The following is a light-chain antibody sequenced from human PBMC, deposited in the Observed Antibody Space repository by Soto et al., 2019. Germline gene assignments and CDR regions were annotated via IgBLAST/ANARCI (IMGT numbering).Light chain of an antibody. CDR2: GAS. J-gene: IGKJ3*01. V-gene: IGKV3-20*01. CDR1: QSVTSSSY. Sequence: ELVLTQSPGTLSLSPGESATLSCRASQSVTSSSYLAWYQQKPGQAPRLLIYGASSRATGVPDRFSGSESGTDFTLTISRLEPEDFVVYYCQQYGSSRFTFGPGTKVDIK. CDR3: QQYGSSRFT.